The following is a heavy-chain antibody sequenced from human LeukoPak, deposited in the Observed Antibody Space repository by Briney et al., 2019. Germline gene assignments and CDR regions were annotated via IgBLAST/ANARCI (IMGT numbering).Heavy chain of an antibody. D-gene: IGHD5/OR15-5a*01. CDR2: ISGSGGST. Sequence: GGSLRLSCAASGFTFSDYYMTWIRQAPGKGLEWVSAISGSGGSTYYADSVKGRFTISRDNSKNTLYLQMNSLRAEDTAVYYCANVFHAPKVDAFDIWGQGTMVTVSS. J-gene: IGHJ3*02. CDR3: ANVFHAPKVDAFDI. CDR1: GFTFSDYY. V-gene: IGHV3-23*01.